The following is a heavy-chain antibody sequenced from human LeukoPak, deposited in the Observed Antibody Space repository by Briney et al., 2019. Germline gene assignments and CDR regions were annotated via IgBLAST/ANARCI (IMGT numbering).Heavy chain of an antibody. CDR1: GGTFSSYA. J-gene: IGHJ4*02. V-gene: IGHV1-69*13. CDR2: IIPIFGTA. Sequence: SVKVSCKASGGTFSSYAISWVRQAPGQGLEWMGGIIPIFGTANYAQKFQGRVTITADESTSTAYMELSSLRSEDTAVYYCATPGRYCSSTSCYGGYFDYWGQGTLVTVSS. D-gene: IGHD2-2*01. CDR3: ATPGRYCSSTSCYGGYFDY.